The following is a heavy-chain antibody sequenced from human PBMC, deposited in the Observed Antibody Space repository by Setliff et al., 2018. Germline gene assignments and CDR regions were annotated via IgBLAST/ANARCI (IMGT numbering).Heavy chain of an antibody. J-gene: IGHJ4*02. CDR1: GGSISSGSYY. CDR3: ARGPVMIVATGYFDY. V-gene: IGHV4-61*02. CDR2: IYTSGST. Sequence: PSETLSLTCTVSGGSISSGSYYWSWIRQPAGKGLEWIGRIYTSGSTNYNPSLKSRVTISVDTSKNQFSLKLSSVTAADTAVYYCARGPVMIVATGYFDYWGQGTQVTVSS. D-gene: IGHD3-22*01.